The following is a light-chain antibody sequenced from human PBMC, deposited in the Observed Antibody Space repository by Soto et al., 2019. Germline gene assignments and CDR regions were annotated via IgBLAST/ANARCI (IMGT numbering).Light chain of an antibody. J-gene: IGLJ1*01. CDR2: EVN. CDR1: SSDVGGYNY. Sequence: QSVLTQPPSASGSPGQSVTISCTGTSSDVGGYNYVSWYQQHPGKAPKLMIYEVNKRPSGVPDRFSGSKSGNTASLTVSGLQAEDGADYYCSSYAGNDNFFYVFGTGTKLTVL. CDR3: SSYAGNDNFFYV. V-gene: IGLV2-8*01.